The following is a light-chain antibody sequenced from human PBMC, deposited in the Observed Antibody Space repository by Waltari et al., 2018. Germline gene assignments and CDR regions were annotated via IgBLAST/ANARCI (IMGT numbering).Light chain of an antibody. CDR2: DVS. CDR3: CSYTGTYTHWV. Sequence: QSSLTQPRSVSGSPGQSVTISCTGTSNDVGAYNYVSWPQQHPGQAPKLMIYDVSKRPSGVPDRFSASKSGNTASLTISGLQAEDEADYYCCSYTGTYTHWVFGGGTKLTVL. J-gene: IGLJ3*02. V-gene: IGLV2-11*01. CDR1: SNDVGAYNY.